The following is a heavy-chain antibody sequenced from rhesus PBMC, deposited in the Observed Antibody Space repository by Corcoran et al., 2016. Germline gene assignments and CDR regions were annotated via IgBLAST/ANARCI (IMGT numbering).Heavy chain of an antibody. Sequence: QVQLQESGPGLVKPSETLSLTCAVSGASISSYWWSWIRQPPGKGLEWVGGINGNSGSTYYNPSLKSRVTISKDASKNQFSLKLSSVTAADTAVYYCAMGIAAAGIVTFDFWGQGLRVTVSS. V-gene: IGHV4-80*01. CDR1: GASISSYW. D-gene: IGHD6-25*01. CDR3: AMGIAAAGIVTFDF. J-gene: IGHJ3*01. CDR2: INGNSGST.